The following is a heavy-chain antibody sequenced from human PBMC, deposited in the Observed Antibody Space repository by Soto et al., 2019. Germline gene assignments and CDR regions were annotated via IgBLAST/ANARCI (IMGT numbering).Heavy chain of an antibody. CDR2: VRNKANSYTT. J-gene: IGHJ4*02. CDR1: GFTFSDHY. CDR3: VRNLASVGTYFFDY. Sequence: EVQLVESGAGFVEPGGSLRLSCAASGFTFSDHYMDWVRQAPGKGLQWIGRVRNKANSYTTEYAASVRGRFTVSRDDSKYSLYLQVNSLKTEDTAMYYCVRNLASVGTYFFDYWGQGTLVTVSS. D-gene: IGHD3-3*02. V-gene: IGHV3-72*01.